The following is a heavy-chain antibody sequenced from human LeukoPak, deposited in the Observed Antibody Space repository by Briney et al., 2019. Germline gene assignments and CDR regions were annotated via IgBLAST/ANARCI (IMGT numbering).Heavy chain of an antibody. V-gene: IGHV1-69*05. D-gene: IGHD3-22*01. CDR1: GGTFSSYA. Sequence: GASVKVSCKASGGTFSSYAISWVRQAPRQGLEWMGGIIPIFGTANYAQKFQGRVTITTDESTSTAYMELSSLRSEGTAVYYCARGGYYYDSSGYELEYNWFDPWGQGTLVTVSS. CDR3: ARGGYYYDSSGYELEYNWFDP. CDR2: IIPIFGTA. J-gene: IGHJ5*02.